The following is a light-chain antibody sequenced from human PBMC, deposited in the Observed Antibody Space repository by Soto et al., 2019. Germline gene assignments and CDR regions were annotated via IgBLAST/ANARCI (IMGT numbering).Light chain of an antibody. CDR1: QSISSL. CDR3: QQYNSYSLT. V-gene: IGKV1-5*01. CDR2: DAS. J-gene: IGKJ4*01. Sequence: DIQMTQSPSTLSASVGDRVTITCRASQSISSLLAWYQQKPGKAPKLLIYDASSLESGVPSRFSSTGSGTEFTLTISSLQPDDFATYYFQQYNSYSLTFGGGTKVAIK.